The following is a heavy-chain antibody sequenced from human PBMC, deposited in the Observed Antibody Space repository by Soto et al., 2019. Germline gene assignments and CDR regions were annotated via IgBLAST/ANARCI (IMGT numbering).Heavy chain of an antibody. V-gene: IGHV3-30-3*01. J-gene: IGHJ4*02. CDR1: GFSFSISP. D-gene: IGHD7-27*01. CDR3: ARDPKTSGGQNWAFNYFDS. Sequence: QVQLVESGGGVVQPGRSLRLSCAASGFSFSISPMHWVRQAPGKGPEWVALISYDGTNKFYADSVKGRFTISRDNSKSTRYLQVDSLRPEDAAVYYCARDPKTSGGQNWAFNYFDSWGQGTLVTVYS. CDR2: ISYDGTNK.